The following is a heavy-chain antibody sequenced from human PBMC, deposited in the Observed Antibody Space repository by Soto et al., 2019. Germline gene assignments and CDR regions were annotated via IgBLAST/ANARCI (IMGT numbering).Heavy chain of an antibody. Sequence: PSETLSLTCTVSSDSISRYYWSWIRQPPGKGLEWIGCIYYTGSSNSNPSLTSRLTMSVDASQNQFSLKLTSVTAADTAVYYCARGGDGYTTSVFDYWVLGTLVTV. V-gene: IGHV4-59*01. J-gene: IGHJ4*02. CDR2: IYYTGSS. D-gene: IGHD5-18*01. CDR1: SDSISRYY. CDR3: ARGGDGYTTSVFDY.